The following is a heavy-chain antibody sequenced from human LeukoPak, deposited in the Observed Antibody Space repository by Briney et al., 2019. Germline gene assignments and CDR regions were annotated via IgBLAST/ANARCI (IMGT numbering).Heavy chain of an antibody. V-gene: IGHV3-48*02. J-gene: IGHJ2*01. D-gene: IGHD3-16*01. CDR2: MSGGSSTI. CDR3: ARAGGGSGWYFDL. Sequence: GGSLRLSCSASGFTFSSYNVDWVRQAPGKGLEWVPFMSGGSSTIYYADSVKGRFTISRDNAKNTLDLQMNSLRDEDTAVYYCARAGGGSGWYFDLWGRGTLVTVSS. CDR1: GFTFSSYN.